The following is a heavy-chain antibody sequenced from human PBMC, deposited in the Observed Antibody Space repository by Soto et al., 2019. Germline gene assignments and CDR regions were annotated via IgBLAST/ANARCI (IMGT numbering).Heavy chain of an antibody. CDR2: IYYSGST. Sequence: QVQLQESGPGLVKPSETLSVTCSVSGASVSSGSHYWSWIRQSPGKGLEWIGFIYYSGSTNYNPSLKSRVTISLDKSENQFSLKVTSLTAADTAVYYCASRDPGTSVDYWGQGTLVTVSS. CDR1: GASVSSGSHY. J-gene: IGHJ4*02. D-gene: IGHD1-7*01. V-gene: IGHV4-61*01. CDR3: ASRDPGTSVDY.